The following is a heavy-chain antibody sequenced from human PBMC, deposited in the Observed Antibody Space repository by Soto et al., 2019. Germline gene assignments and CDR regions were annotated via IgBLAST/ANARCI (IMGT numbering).Heavy chain of an antibody. Sequence: EVQLVQSGAEVKKPGESLRLSCQGSGYRFINYWISWLRQMPGKGLEWVGRIDPSDSYTVYSPSFQGHVTISIDTAINTAFLAWRSLQASDTAMYYCVRHGNGTPFYFDFWGRGTLVPVSS. D-gene: IGHD1-1*01. CDR1: GYRFINYW. J-gene: IGHJ4*02. CDR2: IDPSDSYT. CDR3: VRHGNGTPFYFDF. V-gene: IGHV5-10-1*03.